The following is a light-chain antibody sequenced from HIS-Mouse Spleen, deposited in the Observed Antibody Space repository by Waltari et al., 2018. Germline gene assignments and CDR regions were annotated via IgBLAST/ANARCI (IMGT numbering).Light chain of an antibody. CDR2: EGS. CDR1: SSDVGSYNL. J-gene: IGLJ2*01. V-gene: IGLV2-23*03. Sequence: QSALTQPASVSGSPGQSITISCTGTSSDVGSYNLVPWYQQPPGKAPKLMIYEGSKRPSGVSNRFSGSKSGNTASLTISGLQAEDEADYYCCSYAGSSTFVVFGGGTKLTVL. CDR3: CSYAGSSTFVV.